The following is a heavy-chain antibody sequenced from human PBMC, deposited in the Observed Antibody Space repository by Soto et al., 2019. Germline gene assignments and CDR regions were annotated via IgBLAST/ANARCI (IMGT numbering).Heavy chain of an antibody. V-gene: IGHV4-59*01. CDR2: MYNNGST. Sequence: QVQLQESGPGLVKPSETLSLTCTVSGGSISGYYWSWIRQPPGKGLEWIGYMYNNGSTVYNPSFKSRVIISVDTSKNQFSMKLNSVTAADTAVYYCARDLWGYCGTDCYPLDVWGQGTTVTVSS. D-gene: IGHD2-21*02. J-gene: IGHJ6*02. CDR1: GGSISGYY. CDR3: ARDLWGYCGTDCYPLDV.